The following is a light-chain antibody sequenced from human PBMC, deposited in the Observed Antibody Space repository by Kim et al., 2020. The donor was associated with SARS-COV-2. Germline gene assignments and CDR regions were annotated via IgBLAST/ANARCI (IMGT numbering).Light chain of an antibody. Sequence: SYELTQPPSVSVSPGQTASITCSGDKLGDKYACWYQQKPGQSHVLVIYQDSKRPSGIPERFSGSNSGNTATLTISGTQAMDEADYYCQAWDSSPNWVFGGGTQLTVL. CDR3: QAWDSSPNWV. V-gene: IGLV3-1*01. CDR2: QDS. CDR1: KLGDKY. J-gene: IGLJ3*02.